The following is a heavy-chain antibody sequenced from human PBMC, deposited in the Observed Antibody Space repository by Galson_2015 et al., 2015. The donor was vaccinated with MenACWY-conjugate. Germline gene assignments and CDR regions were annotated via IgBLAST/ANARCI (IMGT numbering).Heavy chain of an antibody. CDR2: ISWNSGSI. D-gene: IGHD1-26*01. CDR3: AKDMASIVGATTADDYYYYGMDV. Sequence: SLRLSCAASGFTFDDYAMHWVRQAPGKGLGWVSGISWNSGSIGYADSVKGRFTISRDNAKNSLYLQMNSLRAEDTALYYCAKDMASIVGATTADDYYYYGMDVWGQGTTVTVSS. V-gene: IGHV3-9*01. J-gene: IGHJ6*02. CDR1: GFTFDDYA.